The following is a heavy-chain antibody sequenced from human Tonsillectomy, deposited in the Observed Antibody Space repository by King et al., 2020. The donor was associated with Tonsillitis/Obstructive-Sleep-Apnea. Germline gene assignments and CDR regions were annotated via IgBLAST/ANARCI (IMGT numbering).Heavy chain of an antibody. J-gene: IGHJ4*02. CDR2: SNTNTGNP. CDR1: GYTFTSYA. V-gene: IGHV7-4-1*02. D-gene: IGHD6-19*01. CDR3: ARDPRVAVAGSFDY. Sequence: VQLVESGSELKKPGASVKVSCKASGYTFTSYAMNGVRQAPGQGLEWRGWSNTNTGNPTYAQGLTGRFVFSLDTSVSTAYLQINGLKAEDTALYYWARDPRVAVAGSFDYWGQGTLVTVSS.